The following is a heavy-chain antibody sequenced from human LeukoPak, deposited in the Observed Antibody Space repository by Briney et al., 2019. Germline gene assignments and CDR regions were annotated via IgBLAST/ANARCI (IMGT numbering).Heavy chain of an antibody. J-gene: IGHJ4*02. CDR1: GFTFNNYW. CDR3: ARANYGGNVYDY. D-gene: IGHD4-23*01. Sequence: GGSLRLSCAASGFTFNNYWMHWVRQAPGKGLVWVSHINTDGGSTSYADSVKGRFTISRDNAKNTLYLQMNSLRAEDTAVYFCARANYGGNVYDYWGQGTLVTVSS. V-gene: IGHV3-74*01. CDR2: INTDGGST.